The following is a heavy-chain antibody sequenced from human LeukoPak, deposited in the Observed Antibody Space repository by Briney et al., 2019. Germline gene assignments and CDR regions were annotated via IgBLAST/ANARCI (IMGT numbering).Heavy chain of an antibody. CDR1: GGSFSGYY. CDR2: IYTSGST. D-gene: IGHD2-2*01. V-gene: IGHV4-4*07. CDR3: ARDRLPVHLVPAAIVGFDP. Sequence: SETLSLTCAVYGGSFSGYYWSWIRQPAGKGLEWIGRIYTSGSTNYNPSLKSRVTMSVDTSKNQFSLKLSSVTAADTAVYYCARDRLPVHLVPAAIVGFDPWGQGTLVTVSS. J-gene: IGHJ5*02.